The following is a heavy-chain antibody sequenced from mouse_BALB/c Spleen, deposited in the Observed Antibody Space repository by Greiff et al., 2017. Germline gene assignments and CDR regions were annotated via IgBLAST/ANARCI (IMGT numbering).Heavy chain of an antibody. CDR3: ARGGYDVAWFAY. V-gene: IGHV1-80*01. J-gene: IGHJ3*01. Sequence: VQLQQSGAELVRPGSSVKISCKASGYAFSSYWMNWVKQRPGQGLEWIGQIYPGDGDTNYNGKLKGNATLTADKSSSTAYMQLSSRTSEDSADYFCARGGYDVAWFAYWGQGTLVTVSA. CDR2: IYPGDGDT. D-gene: IGHD2-14*01. CDR1: GYAFSSYW.